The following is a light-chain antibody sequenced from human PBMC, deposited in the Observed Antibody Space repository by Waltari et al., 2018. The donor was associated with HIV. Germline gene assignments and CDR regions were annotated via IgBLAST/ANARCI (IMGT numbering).Light chain of an antibody. CDR1: SSDVATYKL. Sequence: QSALSQPASVSGSPGQSISISCTRTSSDVATYKLVSWYQQHPGKAPKLMIYEVSKRPSGVSDRFSGSKSGDTASLTISGLQAEDEADYYCCSYVSNVIFGGGTKLTVL. CDR2: EVS. V-gene: IGLV2-23*02. J-gene: IGLJ2*01. CDR3: CSYVSNVI.